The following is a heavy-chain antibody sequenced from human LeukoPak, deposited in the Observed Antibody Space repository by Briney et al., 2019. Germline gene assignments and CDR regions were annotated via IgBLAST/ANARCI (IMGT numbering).Heavy chain of an antibody. CDR3: ASDRYYYDSSGYPFYFDY. CDR1: GFTFSSYI. Sequence: KAGGSLRLSCAASGFTFSSYIMNWVRQAPGEGLEWVSSISSSSSYIYYADSVKGRFTISRDNAKNSLYLQMNSLRAEDTAVYYCASDRYYYDSSGYPFYFDYWGQGTLVTVSS. J-gene: IGHJ4*02. CDR2: ISSSSSYI. D-gene: IGHD3-22*01. V-gene: IGHV3-21*01.